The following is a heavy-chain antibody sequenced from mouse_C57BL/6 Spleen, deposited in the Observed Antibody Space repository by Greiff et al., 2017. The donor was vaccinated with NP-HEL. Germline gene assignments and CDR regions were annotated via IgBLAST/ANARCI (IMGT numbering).Heavy chain of an antibody. CDR1: GFTFSDYG. CDR2: ISSGSSTI. J-gene: IGHJ2*01. V-gene: IGHV5-17*01. D-gene: IGHD6-2*01. Sequence: EVKVEESGGGLVKPGGSLKLSCAASGFTFSDYGMHWVRQAPEKGLEWVAYISSGSSTIYYADTVKGRFTISRDNAKNTLFLQMTSLRAEDTAMYYCARSLGRDFDYWGQGTTLTVSS. CDR3: ARSLGRDFDY.